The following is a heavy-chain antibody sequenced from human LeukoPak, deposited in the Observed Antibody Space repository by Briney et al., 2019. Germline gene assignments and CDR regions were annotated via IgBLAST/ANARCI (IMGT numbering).Heavy chain of an antibody. J-gene: IGHJ4*02. CDR3: ARVVTTVTKALGY. CDR2: INWNGGGT. CDR1: GFTFDDYG. V-gene: IGHV3-20*04. Sequence: GGSLRLSCAASGFTFDDYGMSWVRQAPGKGLEEVSGINWNGGGTGYADSVKGRFTISRDNAQNSLYLQMNSLRAEDTAVYYCARVVTTVTKALGYWGQGTLVTVSS. D-gene: IGHD4-17*01.